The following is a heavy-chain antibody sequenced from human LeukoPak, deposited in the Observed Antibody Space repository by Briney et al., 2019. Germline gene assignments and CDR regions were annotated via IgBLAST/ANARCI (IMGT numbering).Heavy chain of an antibody. CDR1: GFTFSSHA. CDR2: ITGSGGDS. D-gene: IGHD3-10*01. J-gene: IGHJ4*02. V-gene: IGHV3-23*01. CDR3: AVSARVASYWYFDY. Sequence: GGSLRLSCAASGFTFSSHAMSWVRQAPGKGLEWVSAITGSGGDSNHADSVEGRFTISRDNSKNTLYLQMNSLRAEDTAVYYCAVSARVASYWYFDYWGQGTLVTVSS.